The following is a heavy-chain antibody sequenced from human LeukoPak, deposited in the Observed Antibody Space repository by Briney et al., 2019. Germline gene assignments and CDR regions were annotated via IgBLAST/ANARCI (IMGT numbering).Heavy chain of an antibody. J-gene: IGHJ5*02. CDR3: ARGPVVVPAALLGFWFDP. D-gene: IGHD2-2*02. Sequence: ASVKVSCKASGYTFTGYYMHWVRQAPGQGLEWMGWINPNSGGTNYAQKSQGRVTMTRDTSISTAYMELSRLRSDDTAVYYCARGPVVVPAALLGFWFDPWGQGTLVTVSS. V-gene: IGHV1-2*02. CDR1: GYTFTGYY. CDR2: INPNSGGT.